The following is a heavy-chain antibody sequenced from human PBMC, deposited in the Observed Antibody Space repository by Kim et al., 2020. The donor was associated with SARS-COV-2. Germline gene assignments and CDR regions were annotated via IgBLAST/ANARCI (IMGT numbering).Heavy chain of an antibody. J-gene: IGHJ5*02. CDR1: GYPFTSYT. Sequence: ASVKVSCRASGYPFTSYTIHWVRQAPGQGLEWMGWINAGNGYTKYSQRFQGRVTIIRDTSASTDYMELSSLRSEDTAIYYCARELWFGELSNWFDPWGQGTLVTVSS. D-gene: IGHD3-10*01. CDR2: INAGNGYT. CDR3: ARELWFGELSNWFDP. V-gene: IGHV1-3*01.